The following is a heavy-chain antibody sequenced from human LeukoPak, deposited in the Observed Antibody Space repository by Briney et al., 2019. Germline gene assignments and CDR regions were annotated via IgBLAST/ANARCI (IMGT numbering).Heavy chain of an antibody. Sequence: GGSLRLSCAASGFTFSSYGMRWLRQAPGKGLEGVSAISGSGVGTYYADSVKGRFTISRDNSKNTLYLQMNSLRAEDTAVYYCANRVYSYADPFDYWGQGTLVTVSS. CDR2: ISGSGVGT. CDR1: GFTFSSYG. J-gene: IGHJ4*02. CDR3: ANRVYSYADPFDY. V-gene: IGHV3-23*01. D-gene: IGHD5-18*01.